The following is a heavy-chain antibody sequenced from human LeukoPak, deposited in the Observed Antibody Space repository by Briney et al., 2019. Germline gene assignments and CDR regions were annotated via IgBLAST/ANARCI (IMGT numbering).Heavy chain of an antibody. CDR2: FYSANYT. V-gene: IGHV3-53*01. CDR3: ARSEGYFDY. CDR1: GLTVSKNY. J-gene: IGHJ4*02. Sequence: GGSLRLSCAASGLTVSKNYMSWVRQAPGKGLEWVSVFYSANYTYYADSVKGRITISRDNSKNTLYLQMNSLRAEDTAVYYCARSEGYFDYWGRATLVTVSS.